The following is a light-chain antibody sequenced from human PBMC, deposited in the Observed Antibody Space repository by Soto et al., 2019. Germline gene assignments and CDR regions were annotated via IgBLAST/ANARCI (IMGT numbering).Light chain of an antibody. Sequence: QSALTQPASVSGSPGQSITISCTGTSSDVGGYKYVSWYQQDPGKAPKLMIYEVSNRPSGVSNRFSGSKSGNTASLTISGLQAEDEANYYCSSYTASSTRVFGGGTKLTVL. V-gene: IGLV2-14*01. CDR2: EVS. CDR3: SSYTASSTRV. J-gene: IGLJ3*02. CDR1: SSDVGGYKY.